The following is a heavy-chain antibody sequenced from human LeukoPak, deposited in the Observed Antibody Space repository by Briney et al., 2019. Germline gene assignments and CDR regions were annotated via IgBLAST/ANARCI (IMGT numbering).Heavy chain of an antibody. J-gene: IGHJ6*02. CDR1: GGSISSGGYY. Sequence: SETLSLTCTVSGGSISSGGYYWSWISQHPGKGLEWIGYIYYSGSTYYNPSLKSRVTISVDTSKNQFSLKLSSVTAADTAVYYCARAAVDTAMGYYYYYGMDVWGQGTTVTVSS. D-gene: IGHD5-18*01. V-gene: IGHV4-31*03. CDR2: IYYSGST. CDR3: ARAAVDTAMGYYYYYGMDV.